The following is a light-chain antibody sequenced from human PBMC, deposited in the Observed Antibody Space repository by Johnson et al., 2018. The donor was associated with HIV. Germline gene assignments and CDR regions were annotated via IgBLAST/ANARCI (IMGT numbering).Light chain of an antibody. CDR3: GAWDSSLSSYV. J-gene: IGLJ1*01. Sequence: QSVLTQSPSVSAAPGQKVTISCSVSSSNIGSNYVSWYQQLPGTAPRLLISANNERPSDIPDRFSGSKSGTSATLGITGLQTGAEADDYCGAWDSSLSSYVFGTRTKVTVL. CDR1: SSNIGSNY. V-gene: IGLV1-51*01. CDR2: ANN.